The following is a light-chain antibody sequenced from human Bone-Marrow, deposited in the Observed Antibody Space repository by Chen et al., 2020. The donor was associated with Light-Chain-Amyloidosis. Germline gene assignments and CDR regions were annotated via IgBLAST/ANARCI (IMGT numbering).Light chain of an antibody. CDR2: DDS. CDR1: NIGSTS. Sequence: SYVLTQPSSVSVGPGQTATIACGGNNIGSTSVHWYQQTPGQAPLLVVYDDSARPSGIPERLSGSNSGNTATLTISRVEAGDEADYYCQVWDRSSDRPVFGGGTKLTVL. J-gene: IGLJ3*02. V-gene: IGLV3-21*02. CDR3: QVWDRSSDRPV.